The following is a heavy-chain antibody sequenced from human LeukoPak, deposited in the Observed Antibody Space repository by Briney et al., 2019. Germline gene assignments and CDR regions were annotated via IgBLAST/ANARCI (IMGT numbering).Heavy chain of an antibody. Sequence: PSETLSLTCTVSGGSISSYYWSWIRQPPGKGLEWIGYIYYSGSTNYNPSLKSRVTISVDTSKNQFSLKLSSVTAADTAVYYCAREKETGFGVVTYNWFDPWGQGTLVTVSS. D-gene: IGHD3-3*01. CDR1: GGSISSYY. CDR2: IYYSGST. V-gene: IGHV4-59*01. CDR3: AREKETGFGVVTYNWFDP. J-gene: IGHJ5*02.